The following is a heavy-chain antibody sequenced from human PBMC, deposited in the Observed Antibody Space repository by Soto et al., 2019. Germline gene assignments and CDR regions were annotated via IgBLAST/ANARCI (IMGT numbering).Heavy chain of an antibody. J-gene: IGHJ4*02. CDR3: ARGRYGDY. CDR2: ISANNGNT. D-gene: IGHD1-1*01. V-gene: IGHV1-18*01. CDR1: GYAVTTYG. Sequence: QVHLVQSGAEVKKPGASVKVSCKGSGYAVTTYGITWVRQAPGQGLEWMGWISANNGNTNYAQKLQGRVTVTRDTSTSTAYMELRSLRSDDTAVYYCARGRYGDYWGQGALVTVSS.